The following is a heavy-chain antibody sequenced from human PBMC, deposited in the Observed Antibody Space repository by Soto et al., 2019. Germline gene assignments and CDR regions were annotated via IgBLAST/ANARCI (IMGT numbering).Heavy chain of an antibody. CDR1: GGSISTADHY. CDR2: VYYSGST. Sequence: QVQLQESGPGLVKPSQTLSLTCTVSGGSISTADHYWSWIRQPPGKGLEWIGYVYYSGSTYYNPSIKSRVTISVDTSKNQFSLKLTSVTAADTAVYYCARRDYAHFDYWGQGTLVTVSS. J-gene: IGHJ4*02. D-gene: IGHD2-2*01. CDR3: ARRDYAHFDY. V-gene: IGHV4-30-4*01.